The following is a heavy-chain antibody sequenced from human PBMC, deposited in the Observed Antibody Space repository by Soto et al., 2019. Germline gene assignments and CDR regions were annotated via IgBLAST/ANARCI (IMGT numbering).Heavy chain of an antibody. CDR3: TTSVTGITAHFDY. D-gene: IGHD5-18*01. V-gene: IGHV3-73*02. J-gene: IGHJ4*02. CDR2: IRSKSNSYVT. CDR1: GCTFSASA. Sequence: EVQLVESGGGLVQPGGSLKLSCAASGCTFSASAMHWVRQASGKRLEWVGRIRSKSNSYVTAYAASVEGRFTVSRDDTKHTAYLQIMSLNTEDTAVYYCTTSVTGITAHFDYWGLGTLVTVPS.